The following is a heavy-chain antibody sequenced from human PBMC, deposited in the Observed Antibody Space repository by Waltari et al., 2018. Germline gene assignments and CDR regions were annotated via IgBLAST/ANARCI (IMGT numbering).Heavy chain of an antibody. Sequence: QVQLQESGPGLVKPSETLSLTCTVPGGSISSYYWSWIRPPPGKGLEWIGYIYYSGSTNYNPSLKSRVTISVDTSKNQFSLKLSSVTAADTAVYYCARQRDYDYVWGSYRYTGAFDIWGQGTMVTVSS. V-gene: IGHV4-59*08. J-gene: IGHJ3*02. CDR2: IYYSGST. D-gene: IGHD3-16*02. CDR3: ARQRDYDYVWGSYRYTGAFDI. CDR1: GGSISSYY.